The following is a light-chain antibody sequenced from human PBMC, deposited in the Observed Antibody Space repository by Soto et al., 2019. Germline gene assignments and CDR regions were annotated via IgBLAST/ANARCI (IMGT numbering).Light chain of an antibody. V-gene: IGKV3-11*01. CDR2: DVS. J-gene: IGKJ4*01. CDR1: QSVSSY. CDR3: QQRYNSLT. Sequence: EIVLTHSPATLALSPCERAALFCRASQSVSSYSAWYQQKPGQPPRLLIYDVSTRATGIPARFSGSGSGTDFTLTISSLEPEDFAVYYCQQRYNSLTFGGGTKVDIK.